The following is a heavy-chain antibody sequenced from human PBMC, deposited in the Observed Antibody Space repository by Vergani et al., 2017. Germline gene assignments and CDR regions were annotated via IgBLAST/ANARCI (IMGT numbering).Heavy chain of an antibody. CDR2: INPSGGHT. J-gene: IGHJ4*02. D-gene: IGHD3-9*01. Sequence: VQLVQSGAEVKKPGATMKISCKVSGYTFTDHYMHWVRQAPGQGLEWMGIINPSGGHTNYAQKFQGRVTMTRDTSTSTVYMELSSLRSEDTAIYYCARGYYGILTGYRYWGQGTLVTVSA. V-gene: IGHV1-46*03. CDR1: GYTFTDHY. CDR3: ARGYYGILTGYRY.